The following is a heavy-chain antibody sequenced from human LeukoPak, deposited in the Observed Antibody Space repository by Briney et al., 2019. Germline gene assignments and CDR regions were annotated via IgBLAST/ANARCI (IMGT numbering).Heavy chain of an antibody. V-gene: IGHV3-33*01. CDR3: AREKAYYYGSGSYHGFDY. CDR2: IWYDGSNK. Sequence: PGGSLRLSCAASGFTFSSYGMHWVRQAPGKGLEWVAVIWYDGSNKYYADSVKGRFTISRDNSKNTLYLQMNSLRAEDTAVYYCAREKAYYYGSGSYHGFDYWGQGTLVTASS. CDR1: GFTFSSYG. D-gene: IGHD3-10*01. J-gene: IGHJ4*02.